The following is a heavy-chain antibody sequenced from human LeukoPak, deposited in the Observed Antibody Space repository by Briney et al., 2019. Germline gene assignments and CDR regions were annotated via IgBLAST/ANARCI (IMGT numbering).Heavy chain of an antibody. Sequence: GASVTVSCKASGYTFTSYGISWVRQAPGQGLEWMGWISAYNGNTNYAQKLQGRVTMTTDTSTSTAYMELRSLRSDDTAVYYCARESITMVRGVIITHFDYWGQGTLVTVSS. CDR3: ARESITMVRGVIITHFDY. CDR2: ISAYNGNT. CDR1: GYTFTSYG. V-gene: IGHV1-18*01. D-gene: IGHD3-10*01. J-gene: IGHJ4*02.